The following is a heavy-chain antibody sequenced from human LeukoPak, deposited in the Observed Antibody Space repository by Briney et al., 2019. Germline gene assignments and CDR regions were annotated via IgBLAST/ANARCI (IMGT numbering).Heavy chain of an antibody. Sequence: GESLKISCKGSGYSFTSYWIGWVRQMPGKGLEWMGIIYPGDSDTRYSPSFQGQVTISADKSISTAYLQWSSLEASDTAMYYCARVVIDCTNGVCYTYYFDYWGQGTLVTVSS. CDR1: GYSFTSYW. D-gene: IGHD2-8*01. CDR2: IYPGDSDT. CDR3: ARVVIDCTNGVCYTYYFDY. V-gene: IGHV5-51*01. J-gene: IGHJ4*02.